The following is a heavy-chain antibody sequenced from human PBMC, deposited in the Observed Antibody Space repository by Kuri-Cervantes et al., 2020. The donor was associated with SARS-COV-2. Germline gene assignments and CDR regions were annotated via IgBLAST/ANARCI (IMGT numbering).Heavy chain of an antibody. V-gene: IGHV3-30*02. D-gene: IGHD6-13*01. CDR2: IRYDGSNK. CDR1: GFTFSSYG. Sequence: GESLKISCAASGFTFSSYGMHWVRQAPGKGLEWVAFIRYDGSNKYYADSVKGRFTISRDNSKNTLYLQMNSLRAEDTAVYYCARFSGSSSWYPGRYYYYMDVWGKGTTVTVSS. J-gene: IGHJ6*03. CDR3: ARFSGSSSWYPGRYYYYMDV.